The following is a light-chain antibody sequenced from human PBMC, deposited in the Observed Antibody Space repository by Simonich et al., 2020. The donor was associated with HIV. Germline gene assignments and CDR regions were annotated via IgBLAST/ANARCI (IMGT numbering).Light chain of an antibody. Sequence: EIVMTQSPATLSVSPGERVTLSCRANQSVSSHLGWYQQKPGQAPRLLIYGASTRATGLPARFSGSGSGTEFTLTISSLQSEDFAVYYCQQYNNWLPITFGQGTRLEIK. J-gene: IGKJ5*01. V-gene: IGKV3-15*01. CDR3: QQYNNWLPIT. CDR2: GAS. CDR1: QSVSSH.